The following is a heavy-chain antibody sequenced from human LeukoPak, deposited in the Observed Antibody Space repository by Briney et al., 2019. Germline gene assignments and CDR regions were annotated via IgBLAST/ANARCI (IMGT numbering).Heavy chain of an antibody. CDR1: GFTSINYA. D-gene: IGHD5-12*01. CDR2: LIGSSGST. CDR3: AKGAYDYIEMGYFDS. J-gene: IGHJ4*02. V-gene: IGHV3-23*01. Sequence: PGGSLRLSCAASGFTSINYAMNWVRQAPGKGLEWVSVLIGSSGSTDYADSVKGRFTISRDTSKNTVFLQMNSLRAEDTAIYYCAKGAYDYIEMGYFDSWGQGSLVTVPS.